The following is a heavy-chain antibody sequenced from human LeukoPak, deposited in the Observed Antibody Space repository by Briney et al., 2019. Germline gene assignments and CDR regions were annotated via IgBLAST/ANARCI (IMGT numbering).Heavy chain of an antibody. CDR1: GGSFSGYY. D-gene: IGHD2-2*03. Sequence: SETLSLTCAVYGGSFSGYYWSWIRQPPGKGLEWIGEINHSGSTNYNPSLKSRVTISVDTSKNQFSLKLSSVTAADTAVYYCARLDIVVVPAANAFDIWGQGTMVTVSS. CDR2: INHSGST. V-gene: IGHV4-34*01. CDR3: ARLDIVVVPAANAFDI. J-gene: IGHJ3*02.